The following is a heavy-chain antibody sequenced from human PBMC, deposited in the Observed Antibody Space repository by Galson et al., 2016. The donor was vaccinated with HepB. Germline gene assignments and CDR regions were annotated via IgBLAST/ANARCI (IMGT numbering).Heavy chain of an antibody. CDR1: GFSFSTYG. CDR3: ARGSGRLGDFAGYYYYYYMDV. V-gene: IGHV3-33*01. D-gene: IGHD3-10*01. J-gene: IGHJ6*03. Sequence: SLRLSCAASGFSFSTYGMHWVRQAPGKGLEWVAVIWYDGSTKYYVDSVNGRFTISRDNSKNMLNLQMNSLGVEDTAVYYCARGSGRLGDFAGYYYYYYMDVWGRGTTVTVSS. CDR2: IWYDGSTK.